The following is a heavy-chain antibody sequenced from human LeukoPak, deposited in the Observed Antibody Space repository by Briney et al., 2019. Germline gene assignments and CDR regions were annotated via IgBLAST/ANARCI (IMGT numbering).Heavy chain of an antibody. CDR1: GFTFSSYG. Sequence: GGTLRLSCAASGFTFSSYGMSWVRQAPGKGLEWVASISYNSGIIAYADSVRGRFTISRDNAKNSLFLEMNSLRPEDTAFYHCARDKNRYNNYCMDVWGKGTTVTISS. D-gene: IGHD1-14*01. CDR3: ARDKNRYNNYCMDV. V-gene: IGHV3-9*01. J-gene: IGHJ6*03. CDR2: ISYNSGII.